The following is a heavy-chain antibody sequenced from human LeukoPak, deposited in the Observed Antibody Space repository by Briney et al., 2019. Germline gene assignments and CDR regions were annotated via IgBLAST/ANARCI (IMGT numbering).Heavy chain of an antibody. Sequence: GGSLRLSCAASGFTFSSYSMNWARQAPGKGLEWVSYISSSSSTIYYADSVKGRFTISRDNAKNSLYLQMNSLRAEDTAVYYCARDNNGYDDWGQGTLVTVSS. CDR1: GFTFSSYS. CDR2: ISSSSSTI. D-gene: IGHD5-12*01. J-gene: IGHJ4*02. V-gene: IGHV3-48*04. CDR3: ARDNNGYDD.